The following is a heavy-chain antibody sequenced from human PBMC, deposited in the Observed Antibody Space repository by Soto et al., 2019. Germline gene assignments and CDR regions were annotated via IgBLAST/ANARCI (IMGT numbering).Heavy chain of an antibody. CDR1: GGSISSSSYY. CDR3: ARHTPTGDCSGGSCHANLSYYFDY. Sequence: ASETLSLTCTVSGGSISSSSYYWGWIRQPPGKGLEWIGSIYYSGSTYYNPSLKSRVTISVDTSKNQFSLKLSSVTAADTALYYCARHTPTGDCSGGSCHANLSYYFDYWGQGTLVTVSS. V-gene: IGHV4-39*01. J-gene: IGHJ4*02. CDR2: IYYSGST. D-gene: IGHD2-15*01.